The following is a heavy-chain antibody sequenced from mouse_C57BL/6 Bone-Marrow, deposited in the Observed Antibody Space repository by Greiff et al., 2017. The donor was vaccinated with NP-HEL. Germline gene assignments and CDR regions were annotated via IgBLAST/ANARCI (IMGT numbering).Heavy chain of an antibody. J-gene: IGHJ4*01. CDR1: GYTFTSYW. CDR2: INPSSGYT. CDR3: ARYRASTGTRAMDY. V-gene: IGHV1-7*01. Sequence: QVQLQQSGAELAKPGASVTLSCKASGYTFTSYWMHWVKQRPGQGLEWIGYINPSSGYTKYNQKFKDKATLTADNSSSTAYMQLSSLTYEDSAVYYCARYRASTGTRAMDYWGQGTSVTVSS. D-gene: IGHD4-1*02.